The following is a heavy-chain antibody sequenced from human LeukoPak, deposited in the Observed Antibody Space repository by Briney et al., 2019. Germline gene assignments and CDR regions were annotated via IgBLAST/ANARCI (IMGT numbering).Heavy chain of an antibody. Sequence: SETLSLTCAVYGGSFSGYYWSWIRQPPGKGLEWIGKITHSGSTNYNPSLKSRVTISVDTSKNQFSLKLSSVTAAGTAVYYCARWRSRGSGYYSLARSDAFDIWGQGTMVTVSS. CDR1: GGSFSGYY. CDR3: ARWRSRGSGYYSLARSDAFDI. D-gene: IGHD3-22*01. CDR2: ITHSGST. J-gene: IGHJ3*02. V-gene: IGHV4-34*01.